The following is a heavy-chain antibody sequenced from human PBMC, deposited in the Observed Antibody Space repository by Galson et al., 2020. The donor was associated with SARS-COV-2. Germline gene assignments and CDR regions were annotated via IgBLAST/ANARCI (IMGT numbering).Heavy chain of an antibody. V-gene: IGHV4-39*01. CDR1: GGSISSSSYY. J-gene: IGHJ3*02. Sequence: SETLSLTCTVSGGSISSSSYYWGWIRQPPGKGLEWIGSIYYSGSTYYNPSLKSRVTISVDTSKNQFSLKLSSVTAADTAVYYCARHGILTGYAFDIWGQGTMVTVSS. D-gene: IGHD3-9*01. CDR3: ARHGILTGYAFDI. CDR2: IYYSGST.